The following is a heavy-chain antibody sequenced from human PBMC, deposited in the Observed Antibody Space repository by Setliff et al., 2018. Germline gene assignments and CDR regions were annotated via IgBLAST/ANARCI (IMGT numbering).Heavy chain of an antibody. Sequence: AASVKVSCKASGYTFTRYYMHWVRQAPGQGLEWMGIINPSGGSTSYAQKFQGRVTMTRDTSTSTVYMELSSLRSEDTAVYYCAREERRVEWLLYGGPKYSYYGMDVWGQGTTVTVSS. CDR3: AREERRVEWLLYGGPKYSYYGMDV. CDR1: GYTFTRYY. D-gene: IGHD3-3*01. V-gene: IGHV1-46*01. CDR2: INPSGGST. J-gene: IGHJ6*02.